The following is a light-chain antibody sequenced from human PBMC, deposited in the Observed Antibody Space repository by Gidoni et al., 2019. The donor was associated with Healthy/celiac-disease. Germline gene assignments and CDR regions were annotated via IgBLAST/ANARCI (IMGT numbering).Light chain of an antibody. CDR1: KLGDKY. CDR3: QAWDSSTVV. J-gene: IGLJ2*01. CDR2: QDS. V-gene: IGLV3-1*01. Sequence: SYELTQPPSVSVSPGQTASIPGSGDKLGDKYVCWYQQKPGQSHVLVIDQDSKRPSGIPERFSGSNAGNTATLTISGTQAMDEADDYCQAWDSSTVVFGGGTKLTVL.